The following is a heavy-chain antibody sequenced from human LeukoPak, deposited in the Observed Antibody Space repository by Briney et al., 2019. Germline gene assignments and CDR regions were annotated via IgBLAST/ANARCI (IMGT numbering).Heavy chain of an antibody. CDR3: ARRSNWFDP. J-gene: IGHJ5*02. CDR1: GGSFSGYY. CDR2: INHSGST. V-gene: IGHV4-34*01. Sequence: PLETLSLTCAVYGGSFSGYYWSWIRQPPGKGLEWIGEINHSGSTNYNPSLKSRVTVSVDTSKNQFSLKLSSVTAADTAVYYCARRSNWFDPWGQGTLVTVSS.